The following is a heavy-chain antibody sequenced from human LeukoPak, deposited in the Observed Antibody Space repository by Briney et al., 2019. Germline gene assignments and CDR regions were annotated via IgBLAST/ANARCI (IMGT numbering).Heavy chain of an antibody. CDR2: ISSSSSYI. Sequence: PGGSLRLSCAASGFTFSSYSMNWVRQAPGKGLEWVSSISSSSSYIYYADSVKGRFTISRDNAKNSLYLQMNSLRAEDTAVYYCARERVEMATIYFDYWGQGTLVTVSS. J-gene: IGHJ4*02. CDR1: GFTFSSYS. V-gene: IGHV3-21*01. CDR3: ARERVEMATIYFDY. D-gene: IGHD5-24*01.